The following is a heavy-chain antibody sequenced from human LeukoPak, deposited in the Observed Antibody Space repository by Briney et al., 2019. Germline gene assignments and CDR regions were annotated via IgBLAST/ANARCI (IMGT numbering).Heavy chain of an antibody. D-gene: IGHD3-10*01. Sequence: GGSLRLSCAASGFTFSSYWMHWVRQAPGKGLVWVSRINSVGSSIRYADSVKGRFTISRDNAKNTLYLEMSSLRGEDTAVYYCAKPRGSGSSYNGGFDYWGQGTLVTVSS. J-gene: IGHJ4*02. CDR1: GFTFSSYW. CDR2: INSVGSSI. CDR3: AKPRGSGSSYNGGFDY. V-gene: IGHV3-74*01.